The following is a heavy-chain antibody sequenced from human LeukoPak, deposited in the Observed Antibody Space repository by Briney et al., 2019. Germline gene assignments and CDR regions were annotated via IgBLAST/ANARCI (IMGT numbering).Heavy chain of an antibody. CDR1: GGTFSSYA. CDR2: IIPIFGTA. V-gene: IGHV1-69*13. CDR3: AREYYYGSGIPLLFDP. J-gene: IGHJ5*02. D-gene: IGHD3-10*01. Sequence: SVKVSCKASGGTFSSYAISWVRQAPGQGLEWMGGIIPIFGTANYAQKFQGRVTITADESTSTAYMELSSLRSEDTAVYYYAREYYYGSGIPLLFDPWGQGTLVTVSS.